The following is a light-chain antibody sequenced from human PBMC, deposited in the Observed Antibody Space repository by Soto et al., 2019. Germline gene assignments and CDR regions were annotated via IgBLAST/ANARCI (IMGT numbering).Light chain of an antibody. CDR1: GSNIGNNF. J-gene: IGLJ1*01. CDR3: GTWDNSLSADV. V-gene: IGLV1-51*01. Sequence: QSVLTQPPSVSAAPGQKVTISCSGSGSNIGNNFVSWYQQFPGTAPKLLIYDNNKRPSGIPDRFSGSKSGTSATLGITGLQTGDEADYYCGTWDNSLSADVFGGGTKVTVL. CDR2: DNN.